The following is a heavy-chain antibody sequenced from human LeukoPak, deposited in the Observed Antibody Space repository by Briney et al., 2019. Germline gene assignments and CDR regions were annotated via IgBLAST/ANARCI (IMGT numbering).Heavy chain of an antibody. CDR1: GGSISSYY. J-gene: IGHJ6*03. Sequence: SETLSLTCTVSGGSISSYYWSWIRQPPGKGLEWIGYIYYSGSTNYNPSLKSRVTISVDTSKNQFSLKLSSVTAADTAVYYCARVSRIAARRGTYYYYMDVWGKGTTVTVSS. V-gene: IGHV4-59*01. CDR2: IYYSGST. D-gene: IGHD6-6*01. CDR3: ARVSRIAARRGTYYYYMDV.